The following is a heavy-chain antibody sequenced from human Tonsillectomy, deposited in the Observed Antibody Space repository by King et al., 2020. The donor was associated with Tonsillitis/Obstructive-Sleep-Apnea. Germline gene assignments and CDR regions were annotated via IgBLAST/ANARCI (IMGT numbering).Heavy chain of an antibody. CDR3: AREDGSGYPGLDAFHI. V-gene: IGHV6-1*01. D-gene: IGHD5-12*01. Sequence: HVQLQQSGPGLVKPSQTLSLTCAISGDSVSSNSAAWTWIRQSPSRGLEWLGRTYYRSKWYNDYAVSVKSRITINPDTSKNQFSLQLNSVTPEDTAVYYCAREDGSGYPGLDAFHIWAQGTMVTVSS. CDR1: GDSVSSNSAA. CDR2: TYYRSKWYN. J-gene: IGHJ3*02.